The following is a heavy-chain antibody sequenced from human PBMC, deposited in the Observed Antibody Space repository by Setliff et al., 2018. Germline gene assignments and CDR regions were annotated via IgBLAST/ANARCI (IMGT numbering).Heavy chain of an antibody. CDR2: IYYSGST. Sequence: LSLTCTVSGGSISSYYWSWIRQPPGKGLEWIGYIYYSGSTNYNPSLKSRVTITVDTSKNQFSLKLSSVTAADTAVYYCARLPADGMNYYASSGYDNWGQGTLVTVSS. J-gene: IGHJ4*02. CDR3: ARLPADGMNYYASSGYDN. D-gene: IGHD3-22*01. V-gene: IGHV4-59*08. CDR1: GGSISSYY.